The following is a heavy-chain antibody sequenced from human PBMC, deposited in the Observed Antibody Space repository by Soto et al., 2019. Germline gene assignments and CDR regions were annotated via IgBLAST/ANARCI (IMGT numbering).Heavy chain of an antibody. Sequence: LRLSCAASGFTFSSYAMSWVRQAPGKGLEWVSAISGSGGSTYYADSVKGRFTISRDNSKNTLYLQMNSLRAEDTAVYYCAKALTGTIRALDYWGQGTLVTVSS. CDR1: GFTFSSYA. V-gene: IGHV3-23*01. CDR3: AKALTGTIRALDY. J-gene: IGHJ4*02. CDR2: ISGSGGST. D-gene: IGHD1-7*01.